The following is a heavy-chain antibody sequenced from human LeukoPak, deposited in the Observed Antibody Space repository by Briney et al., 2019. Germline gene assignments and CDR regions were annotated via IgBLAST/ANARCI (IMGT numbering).Heavy chain of an antibody. D-gene: IGHD2-2*01. CDR2: IWYGGSNE. Sequence: PGRSLRLSCAASGFTFSTYAMHWVRQAPGKGLEWVAVIWYGGSNEYYADSVRGRFTISRDNSKNTLYLQMNSLRAEDTAVYYCAKEGVPAATGWFDSWGQGTLVTVSS. J-gene: IGHJ5*01. V-gene: IGHV3-33*03. CDR3: AKEGVPAATGWFDS. CDR1: GFTFSTYA.